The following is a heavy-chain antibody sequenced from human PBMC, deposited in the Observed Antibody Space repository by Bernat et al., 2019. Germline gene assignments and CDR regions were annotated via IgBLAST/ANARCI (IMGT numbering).Heavy chain of an antibody. CDR3: ARDFLGTRMLPGASDI. V-gene: IGHV3-33*01. CDR1: GFSFSGYG. D-gene: IGHD1-1*01. Sequence: QVQLVESGGGVVQPGRSLTLSCAASGFSFSGYGMHWVRQAPGKGLGWVAVIWSGGSNKYYADFVKGRFTISRDNSQNTLLLQMNSLRAEDTAVYFCARDFLGTRMLPGASDIWGQGTMVTVSS. J-gene: IGHJ3*02. CDR2: IWSGGSNK.